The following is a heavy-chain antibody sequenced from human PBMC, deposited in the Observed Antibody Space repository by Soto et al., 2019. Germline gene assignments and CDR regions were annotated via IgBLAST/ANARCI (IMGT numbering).Heavy chain of an antibody. D-gene: IGHD3-10*01. J-gene: IGHJ3*02. Sequence: GWSLRLSCAASGFDFRSYEMDWLLQAPGKGLEWIASVNIGGSPILYGESVKGRFSISRDDARGSVHLQMNSLRVEDTAVYYCAREVCRDGSCYDAFENWGQGTVVTVSS. CDR1: GFDFRSYE. CDR2: VNIGGSPI. V-gene: IGHV3-48*03. CDR3: AREVCRDGSCYDAFEN.